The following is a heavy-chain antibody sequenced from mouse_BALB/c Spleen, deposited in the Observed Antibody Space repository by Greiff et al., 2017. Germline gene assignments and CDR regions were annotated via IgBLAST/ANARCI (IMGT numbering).Heavy chain of an antibody. Sequence: EVMLVESGGGLVKPGGSLKLSCAASGFTFSDYYMYWVRQTPEKRLEWVATISDGGSYTYYPDSVKGRFTISRDNAKNNLYLQMSSLKSEDTAMYYCARGSYGSIYAMDYWGQGTSVTVSS. CDR2: ISDGGSYT. CDR3: ARGSYGSIYAMDY. V-gene: IGHV5-4*02. CDR1: GFTFSDYY. J-gene: IGHJ4*01. D-gene: IGHD1-1*01.